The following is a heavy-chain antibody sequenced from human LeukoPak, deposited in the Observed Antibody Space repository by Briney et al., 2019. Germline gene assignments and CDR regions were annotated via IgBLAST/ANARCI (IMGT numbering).Heavy chain of an antibody. CDR2: IYTSGST. Sequence: SETLSLTCTVSGGSISSYYWSWIRQPAGKGLEWIGRIYTSGSTNYNPSLKSRVTMSVDTSKNQFSLKLSSVTAADTAVYYCASGAYDFWVKGAFDIWGQGTMVTVSS. V-gene: IGHV4-4*07. J-gene: IGHJ3*02. CDR1: GGSISSYY. CDR3: ASGAYDFWVKGAFDI. D-gene: IGHD3-3*01.